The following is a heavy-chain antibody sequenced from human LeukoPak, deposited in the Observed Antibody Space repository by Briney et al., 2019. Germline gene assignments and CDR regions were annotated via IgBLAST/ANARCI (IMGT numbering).Heavy chain of an antibody. CDR2: IYWNDDK. CDR1: GFSLSTSGVG. V-gene: IGHV2-5*01. CDR3: AHAPGEYDILAGYLIGWFDP. D-gene: IGHD3-9*01. J-gene: IGHJ5*02. Sequence: SGPTLVNPTQTLTLTCTFSGFSLSTSGVGVGWIRQPPGKALEWLALIYWNDDKRYSPSLKSRLTITKDTSKNQVVLTMTNMDPVDKATYYRAHAPGEYDILAGYLIGWFDPWGQGTLVTVSS.